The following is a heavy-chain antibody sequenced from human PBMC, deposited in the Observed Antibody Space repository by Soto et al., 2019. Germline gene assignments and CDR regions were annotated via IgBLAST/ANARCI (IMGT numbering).Heavy chain of an antibody. J-gene: IGHJ4*02. CDR3: AKGDYGDYGGCFDY. D-gene: IGHD4-17*01. CDR2: ISYDGSNK. CDR1: GFTFSSYG. V-gene: IGHV3-30*18. Sequence: ESGGGVVQPGRSLRLSCAASGFTFSSYGMHWVRQAPGKGLEWVAVISYDGSNKYYADSVKGRFTISRDNSKNTLYLQMNSLRAEDTAVYYCAKGDYGDYGGCFDYWGQGTLVTVSS.